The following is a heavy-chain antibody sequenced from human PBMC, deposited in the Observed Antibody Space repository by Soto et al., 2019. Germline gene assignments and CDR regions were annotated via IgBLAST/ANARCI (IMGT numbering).Heavy chain of an antibody. CDR3: AKNQGVELVPLATVDWFDP. Sequence: ASVKVSCKASGFTFTSSAVQWVRQARGQRLEWIGWIVVGSGNTNYAQKFQERVTITRDMSTSTAYMELNNLSAEDTAVYHCAKNQGVELVPLATVDWFDPWGQGSVVTVSS. CDR1: GFTFTSSA. D-gene: IGHD1-26*01. V-gene: IGHV1-58*01. CDR2: IVVGSGNT. J-gene: IGHJ5*02.